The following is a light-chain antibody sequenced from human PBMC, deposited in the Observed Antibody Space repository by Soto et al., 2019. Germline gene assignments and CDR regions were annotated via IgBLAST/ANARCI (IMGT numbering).Light chain of an antibody. CDR3: QQRSDLIT. J-gene: IGKJ5*01. V-gene: IGKV3-11*01. CDR2: DAS. CDR1: QSVSSH. Sequence: ETVLTQFPATLSLSPGERATLSCRASQSVSSHLAWYQQKPGQAPRLLIYDASNRTTGIPARFTGSGFGTDFTLTISSLEPEDFAVYFCQQRSDLITFGQGTRLEIK.